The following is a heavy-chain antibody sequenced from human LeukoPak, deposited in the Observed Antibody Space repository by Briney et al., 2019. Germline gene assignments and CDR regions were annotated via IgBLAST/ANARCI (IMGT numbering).Heavy chain of an antibody. J-gene: IGHJ2*01. CDR2: ISSSGDTI. Sequence: PGGSLRLSCAASGFTFSSYGMNWVRQAPGKGLEWVSYISSSGDTIYYADSVKGRFTISRDNAKNSLYLQMNSLRAEDTAVYYCARVIGVRGVTSYWYFDLWGRGTLVTVSS. V-gene: IGHV3-48*03. D-gene: IGHD3-10*01. CDR3: ARVIGVRGVTSYWYFDL. CDR1: GFTFSSYG.